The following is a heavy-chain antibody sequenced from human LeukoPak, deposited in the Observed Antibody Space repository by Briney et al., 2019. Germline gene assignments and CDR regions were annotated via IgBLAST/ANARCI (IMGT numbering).Heavy chain of an antibody. Sequence: GGSLRLSCAASRFTFSSDEMNWVRQAPGKGLEWVSYISSSGSTIYYADSVKGRFTISRDNAKNSLYLQMNSLRAEDTAVYYCARRYCSGGSCYFDYWGQGALVTVSS. CDR1: RFTFSSDE. V-gene: IGHV3-48*03. J-gene: IGHJ4*02. CDR2: ISSSGSTI. D-gene: IGHD2-15*01. CDR3: ARRYCSGGSCYFDY.